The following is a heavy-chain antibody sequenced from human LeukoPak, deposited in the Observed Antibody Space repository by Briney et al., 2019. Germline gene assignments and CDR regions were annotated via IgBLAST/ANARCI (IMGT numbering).Heavy chain of an antibody. J-gene: IGHJ2*01. V-gene: IGHV1-8*03. CDR1: GYTFTSYD. D-gene: IGHD5-24*01. CDR2: MNPNSGNT. CDR3: AREMATSYWYFDL. Sequence: ASVKVSCKASGYTFTSYDINWVRQATGQGLEWMGWMNPNSGNTGYAQKFQGRVTITRNTSISTAYMELSSLRSEDTAVYYCAREMATSYWYFDLWGRGTLVTVSS.